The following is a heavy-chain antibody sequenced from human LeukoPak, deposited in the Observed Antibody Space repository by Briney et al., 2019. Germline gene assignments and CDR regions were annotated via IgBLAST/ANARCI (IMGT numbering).Heavy chain of an antibody. CDR2: MYYSGST. Sequence: SETLSLTCTVSGGSISSYYWSWIRQTPGKGLEWIGYMYYSGSTNYNPSLKSRVTISIDTSKNYFSLRLTSVTAADTAVYYCARGGNWFDPWGQGTLVTVSS. CDR1: GGSISSYY. V-gene: IGHV4-59*01. CDR3: ARGGNWFDP. J-gene: IGHJ5*02.